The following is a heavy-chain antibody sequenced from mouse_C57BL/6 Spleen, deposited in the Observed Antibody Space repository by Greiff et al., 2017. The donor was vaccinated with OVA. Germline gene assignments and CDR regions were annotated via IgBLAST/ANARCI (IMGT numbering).Heavy chain of an antibody. CDR3: ARDYGPYYFDY. V-gene: IGHV1-82*01. CDR1: GYAFSSSW. CDR2: IYPGDGDT. D-gene: IGHD1-1*01. Sequence: VQLQQSGPELVKPGASVKISCKASGYAFSSSWMNWVKQRPGKGLEWIGRIYPGDGDTNYNGKFKGKATLTADKSSSTAYMQLSSLTSEDSAVYFCARDYGPYYFDYWGQGTTLTVSS. J-gene: IGHJ2*01.